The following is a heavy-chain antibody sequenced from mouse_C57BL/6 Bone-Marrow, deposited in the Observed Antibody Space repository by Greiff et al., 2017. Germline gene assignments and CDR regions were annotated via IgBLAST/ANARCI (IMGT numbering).Heavy chain of an antibody. CDR3: AGSQAWFAY. V-gene: IGHV14-4*01. J-gene: IGHJ3*01. Sequence: VQLQQSGAELVRPGASVKLSCTASGFNIKDDYMHWVKQRPEQGLEWIGWIDPENGDTEYASKFQGKATITADTSSNTAYLQLSSLTSEDPAVYYCAGSQAWFAYWGQGTLITVSA. D-gene: IGHD1-1*01. CDR1: GFNIKDDY. CDR2: IDPENGDT.